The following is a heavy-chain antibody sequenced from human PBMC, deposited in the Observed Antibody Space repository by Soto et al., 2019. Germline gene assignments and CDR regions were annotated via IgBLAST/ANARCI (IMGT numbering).Heavy chain of an antibody. J-gene: IGHJ6*02. V-gene: IGHV4-59*01. CDR1: GGSISGYY. Sequence: PSETLSLTCTVSGGSISGYYWSWIRQPPGKGLEWIGYIYYSGSTNYNPSLKSRVTISVDTSKNQFSLKLSSVTAADTAVYYCARANVDTAMPNYYYGMDVWGQGTTVTVS. CDR3: ARANVDTAMPNYYYGMDV. D-gene: IGHD5-18*01. CDR2: IYYSGST.